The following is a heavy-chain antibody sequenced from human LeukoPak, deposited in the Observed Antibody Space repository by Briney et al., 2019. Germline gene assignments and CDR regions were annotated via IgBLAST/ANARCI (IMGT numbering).Heavy chain of an antibody. CDR2: ISYSGTT. J-gene: IGHJ6*03. V-gene: IGHV4-39*07. D-gene: IGHD3-10*01. Sequence: SETLSLTCTVSGGSISSSSYYWGWIRQPPGKGLEWIGTISYSGTTYYNPSLTSRVTISVDTSKNQFSLKLSSVTAADTAVYYCARLRGVIRGGYMDVWGKGTTVTVSS. CDR1: GGSISSSSYY. CDR3: ARLRGVIRGGYMDV.